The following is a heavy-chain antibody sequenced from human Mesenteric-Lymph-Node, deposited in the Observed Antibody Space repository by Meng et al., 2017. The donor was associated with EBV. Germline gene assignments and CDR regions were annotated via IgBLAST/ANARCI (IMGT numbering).Heavy chain of an antibody. CDR1: GYTFSNYA. D-gene: IGHD5-12*01. CDR2: INTNTGTP. J-gene: IGHJ4*02. CDR3: AREESGFDAY. V-gene: IGHV7-4-1*02. Sequence: QVQLVQSGSELKKPGASVKVSCKASGYTFSNYAIIWLRQAPGQGLEWMGWINTNTGTPTYAQGFTGRFVFSLDTSVSTAYLQISSLKAEDTAVYFCAREESGFDAYWGQGTLVTVS.